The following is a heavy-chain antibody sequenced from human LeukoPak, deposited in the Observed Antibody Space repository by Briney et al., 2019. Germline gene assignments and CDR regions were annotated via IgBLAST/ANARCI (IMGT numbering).Heavy chain of an antibody. D-gene: IGHD3-10*01. CDR1: GFTFGDYT. Sequence: GGSLRLSCTASGFTFGDYTMNWFRQAPGKGLEWVGFIRSKAYGGTTEYAASVKGRFTISRDDSKSIAYLQMNSLKTEDTAVYYCTRAGTRPGERSDYWGQGTLVTVSS. CDR2: IRSKAYGGTT. CDR3: TRAGTRPGERSDY. J-gene: IGHJ4*02. V-gene: IGHV3-49*03.